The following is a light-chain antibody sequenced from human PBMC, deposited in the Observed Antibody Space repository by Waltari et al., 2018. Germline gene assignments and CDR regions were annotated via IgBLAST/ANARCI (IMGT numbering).Light chain of an antibody. CDR3: QQTYSTPGIT. CDR1: QKINGY. V-gene: IGKV1-39*01. Sequence: DIQMTQSPSSLSASVGDRVTITCRAGQKINGYLNWYQHKPGKAPKLLIYGASNLQTGVPPRFSGSESGTDFTLTINSLQPEDFATYFCQQTYSTPGITFGQGTRLEI. CDR2: GAS. J-gene: IGKJ5*01.